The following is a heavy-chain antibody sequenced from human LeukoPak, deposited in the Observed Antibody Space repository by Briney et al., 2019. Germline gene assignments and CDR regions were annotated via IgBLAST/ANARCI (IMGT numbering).Heavy chain of an antibody. Sequence: ASVKVSCTASGGTFSSYAISWVRQAPGQGLEWMGGIIPIFGTANYAQKSQGRVTITADESTSTAYMELSSLRSEDTAVYYCARAAMTTVTIVSLAFDIWGQGTMVTVSS. J-gene: IGHJ3*02. CDR1: GGTFSSYA. D-gene: IGHD4-17*01. CDR2: IIPIFGTA. V-gene: IGHV1-69*13. CDR3: ARAAMTTVTIVSLAFDI.